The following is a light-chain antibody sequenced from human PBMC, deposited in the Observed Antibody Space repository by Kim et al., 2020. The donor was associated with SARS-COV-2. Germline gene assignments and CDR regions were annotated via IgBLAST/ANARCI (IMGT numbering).Light chain of an antibody. V-gene: IGKV3-11*01. CDR3: QKRSNWPRT. J-gene: IGKJ1*01. Sequence: EIVLTQSPATLSLSPGERATLSCRASQSVTSSLAWYQQKPGQAPRLLIYDASNRATGIPARISGSGSGTDFTLTISSLEPEDFAIYYCQKRSNWPRTFGQGTKVEIK. CDR1: QSVTSS. CDR2: DAS.